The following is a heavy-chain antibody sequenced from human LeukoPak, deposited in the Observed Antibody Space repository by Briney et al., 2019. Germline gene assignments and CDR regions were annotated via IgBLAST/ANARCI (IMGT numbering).Heavy chain of an antibody. V-gene: IGHV4-59*01. D-gene: IGHD3-3*01. CDR2: IYYSGST. Sequence: SETLSLTCTVSGGSISSYYWSWIRQPPGKGLEWIGYIYYSGSTNYNPSLKSRVTISVDTSKNQFSLKLSSVTAADTAVYYCARRYYDFWSGSRGDAFDIWGQGTMVTVSS. CDR3: ARRYYDFWSGSRGDAFDI. J-gene: IGHJ3*02. CDR1: GGSISSYY.